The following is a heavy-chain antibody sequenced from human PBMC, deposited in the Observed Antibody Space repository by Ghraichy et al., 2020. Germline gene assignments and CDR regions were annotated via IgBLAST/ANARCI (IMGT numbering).Heavy chain of an antibody. J-gene: IGHJ4*02. CDR2: ISDSGSA. Sequence: SETLSLTCAVSGGSISGYYWNWIRQPPGKGLEWIGFISDSGSAYYKSSLKSRVTISLDTSSKSFSLKMKSVTAADTAVYYCARGHTYSGSRDYWGQGTLVPVSS. D-gene: IGHD5-12*01. CDR3: ARGHTYSGSRDY. CDR1: GGSISGYY. V-gene: IGHV4-59*01.